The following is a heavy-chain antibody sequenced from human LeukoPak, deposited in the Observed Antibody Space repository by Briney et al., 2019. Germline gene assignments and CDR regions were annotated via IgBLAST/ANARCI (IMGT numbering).Heavy chain of an antibody. Sequence: SETLSLTCAVYGGSFSGYYWSWIRQPPGKGLEWIGEINHSGSTNYNPSLKSRVTISVDTSKNQFSLKQSSVTAADTAVYYCARSSIAAAGVDYWGQGTLVTVSS. CDR1: GGSFSGYY. CDR3: ARSSIAAAGVDY. D-gene: IGHD6-13*01. CDR2: INHSGST. J-gene: IGHJ4*02. V-gene: IGHV4-34*01.